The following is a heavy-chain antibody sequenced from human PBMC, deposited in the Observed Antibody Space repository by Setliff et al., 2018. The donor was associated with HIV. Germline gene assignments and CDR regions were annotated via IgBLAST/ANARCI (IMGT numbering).Heavy chain of an antibody. CDR1: GFTFSGYG. CDR2: IRYDGDNK. D-gene: IGHD3-22*01. V-gene: IGHV3-30*02. CDR3: AKDVYVAKYYYGSSGYSGSYYFDY. Sequence: PGGSLRLSCAASGFTFSGYGMYWVRQAPGKGLEWVAFIRYDGDNKYYADSVKGRFTISRDNSKNMLYLQMNSLRAEDTAVYYCAKDVYVAKYYYGSSGYSGSYYFDYWGQGTLVTVSS. J-gene: IGHJ4*02.